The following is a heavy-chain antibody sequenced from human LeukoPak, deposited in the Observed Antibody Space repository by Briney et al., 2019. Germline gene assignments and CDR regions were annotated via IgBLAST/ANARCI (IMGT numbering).Heavy chain of an antibody. CDR1: GXIFSDYY. V-gene: IGHV3-11*05. D-gene: IGHD2-15*01. CDR3: ARGSPPDY. Sequence: PGGSLRLSCAASGXIFSDYYMSWIRQAPGKGLEWLSYISSSSIYTSYADSVKGRFTISRDNAKNSLYLQLNSLRAEDTAVYYCARGSPPDYWGQGTLVTVSS. CDR2: ISSSSIYT. J-gene: IGHJ4*02.